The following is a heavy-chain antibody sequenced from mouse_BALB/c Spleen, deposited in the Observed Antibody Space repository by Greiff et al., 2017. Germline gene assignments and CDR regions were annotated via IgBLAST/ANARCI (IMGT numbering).Heavy chain of an antibody. CDR1: GFTFSSFG. CDR2: ISSGISTI. D-gene: IGHD2-3*01. V-gene: IGHV5-17*02. J-gene: IGHJ3*01. Sequence: EVQRVESGGGLVQPGGSRKLSCAASGFTFSSFGMHWVRQAPEKGLEWVAYISSGISTIYYADTVKGRFTISRDNPKNTLFLQMTSLRSEDTAMYYCARDDGYYGWFAYWGQGTLVTVSA. CDR3: ARDDGYYGWFAY.